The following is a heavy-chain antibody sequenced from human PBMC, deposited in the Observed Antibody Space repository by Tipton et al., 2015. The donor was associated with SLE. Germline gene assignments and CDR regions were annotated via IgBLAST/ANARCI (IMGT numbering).Heavy chain of an antibody. J-gene: IGHJ2*01. CDR3: AKVALGSSSWYRWYFDL. CDR1: GFTFSSYA. D-gene: IGHD6-13*01. Sequence: LSLTCAASGFTFSSYAMHWVRQAPGKGLEWVAVISYDGSNKYYADSVKGRFTISRDNAKNSLYLQMNSLRAEDTAVYYCAKVALGSSSWYRWYFDLWGRGTLVTVSS. CDR2: ISYDGSNK. V-gene: IGHV3-30-3*01.